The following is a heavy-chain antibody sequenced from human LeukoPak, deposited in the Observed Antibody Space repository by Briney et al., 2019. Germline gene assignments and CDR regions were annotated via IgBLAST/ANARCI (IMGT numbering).Heavy chain of an antibody. V-gene: IGHV1-18*01. CDR2: INGYNGNT. J-gene: IGHJ4*02. D-gene: IGHD3-22*01. CDR3: TRELRYYDSSRPYYTWDY. CDR1: GYTFTSYG. Sequence: ASVKVSCKASGYTFTSYGISWVRQAPGQGLEWMGWINGYNGNTNYGQKVQGRVTMTTDTSTSTAYMELRSLRYDDTAIYYCTRELRYYDSSRPYYTWDYWGQGTLVTVSS.